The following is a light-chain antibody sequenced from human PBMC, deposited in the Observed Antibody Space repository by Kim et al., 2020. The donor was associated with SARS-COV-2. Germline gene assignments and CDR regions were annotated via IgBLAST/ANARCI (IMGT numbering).Light chain of an antibody. CDR2: GKN. CDR1: SLRSYY. CDR3: NSRDSSGNPPYV. V-gene: IGLV3-19*01. J-gene: IGLJ1*01. Sequence: SSELTQDPAVSVALGQTVRITCQGDSLRSYYASWYQQKPGQAPVLVIYGKNNRPSGNPDRFSGSSSGNTASLTITGAQAEDEADYYCNSRDSSGNPPYVF.